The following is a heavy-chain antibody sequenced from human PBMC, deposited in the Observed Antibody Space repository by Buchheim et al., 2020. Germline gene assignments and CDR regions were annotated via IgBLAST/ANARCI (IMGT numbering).Heavy chain of an antibody. CDR1: GFTVSSNY. J-gene: IGHJ4*02. Sequence: EVQLVESGGGLVQPGGSLRLSCAASGFTVSSNYMSWVRQAPGKGLEWVSVIYSGGSTSYADSVKGRFTISSENSNNKLYLKRNSLRAEDTAVYYCARGGYSSRMNDYWGQGTL. D-gene: IGHD6-13*01. CDR3: ARGGYSSRMNDY. CDR2: IYSGGST. V-gene: IGHV3-66*01.